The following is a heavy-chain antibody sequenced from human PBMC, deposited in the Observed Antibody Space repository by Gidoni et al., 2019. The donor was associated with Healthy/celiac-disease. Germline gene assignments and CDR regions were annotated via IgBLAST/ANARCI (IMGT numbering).Heavy chain of an antibody. Sequence: QVQLQQWGAGLLKPSETLSLTCAVYGGSFSGYYWSWIRQPPGKGLEWIGEINHSGSTNYNPSLKSRVTISVDTSKNQFSLKLSSVTAADTAVYYCASNEAVYYDSSGYRNWFDPWGQGTLVTVSS. CDR2: INHSGST. V-gene: IGHV4-34*01. CDR1: GGSFSGYY. CDR3: ASNEAVYYDSSGYRNWFDP. D-gene: IGHD3-22*01. J-gene: IGHJ5*02.